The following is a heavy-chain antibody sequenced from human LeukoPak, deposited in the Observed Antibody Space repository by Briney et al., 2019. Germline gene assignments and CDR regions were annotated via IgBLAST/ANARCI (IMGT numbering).Heavy chain of an antibody. Sequence: SETLSLTCTVSGGSISSSSYYWGWIRQPPGKGLEWIGSIYYSGSTYYNPSLKSRVTVSVDTSKNQFSLKLSSVTAADTAVYYCASGGSDYYYYGMDVWGQGTTVTVSS. J-gene: IGHJ6*02. D-gene: IGHD4-23*01. CDR1: GGSISSSSYY. CDR3: ASGGSDYYYYGMDV. CDR2: IYYSGST. V-gene: IGHV4-39*07.